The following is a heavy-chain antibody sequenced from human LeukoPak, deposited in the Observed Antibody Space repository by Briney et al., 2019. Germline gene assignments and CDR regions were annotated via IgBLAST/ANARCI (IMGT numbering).Heavy chain of an antibody. J-gene: IGHJ4*02. CDR2: IRQDGSEK. D-gene: IGHD4-17*01. CDR3: ASISYGDYEH. Sequence: GSLRLSCVASGFTFGSYWMNWVRQAPGKGLEWVANIRQDGSEKKYVDSVKGRFTISRDNAKNALYLQMNSLRAEDTAVYYCASISYGDYEHWGQGTPVTVSS. V-gene: IGHV3-7*05. CDR1: GFTFGSYW.